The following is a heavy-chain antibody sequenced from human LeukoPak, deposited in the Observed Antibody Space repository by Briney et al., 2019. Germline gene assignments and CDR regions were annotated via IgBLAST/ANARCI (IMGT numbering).Heavy chain of an antibody. Sequence: SETLSLTCDVSRGSISTYYWSWIRQTPGKGLEWIGYIYYSGSTNYNPSLKSRVTISVDTSKNQFSLKLSSVTAADTAVYYCARALLRPWFDPWGQGTLVTVSS. D-gene: IGHD4-17*01. V-gene: IGHV4-59*01. CDR1: RGSISTYY. J-gene: IGHJ5*02. CDR2: IYYSGST. CDR3: ARALLRPWFDP.